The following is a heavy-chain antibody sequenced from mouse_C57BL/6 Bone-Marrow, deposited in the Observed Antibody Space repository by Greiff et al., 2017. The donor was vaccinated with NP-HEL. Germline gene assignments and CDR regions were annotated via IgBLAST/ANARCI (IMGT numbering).Heavy chain of an antibody. J-gene: IGHJ4*01. Sequence: VQLQQSGAELARPGASVKLSCKASGYTFTSYGISWVKQRTGQGLEWIGEIYPRSGNTYYNEKFKGKATLTADKSSSTAYMELRSLTSEDSAVYFCARNENHIPGGNDYAMDYWGQGTSVTVSS. CDR3: ARNENHIPGGNDYAMDY. D-gene: IGHD1-1*02. CDR1: GYTFTSYG. CDR2: IYPRSGNT. V-gene: IGHV1-81*01.